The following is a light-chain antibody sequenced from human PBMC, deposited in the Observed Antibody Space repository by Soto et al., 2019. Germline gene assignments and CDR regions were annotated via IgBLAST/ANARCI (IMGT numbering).Light chain of an antibody. Sequence: EIVMTQSPATLSVSPGERATLSCRASQSVSSNLAWYQQKPGQAPRLLIYGASTRATGIPARFSGSGSGTDFTLTIGSLYSEDFAVYYCQQYNNWPPYTFGQGTKLEIK. J-gene: IGKJ2*01. CDR2: GAS. V-gene: IGKV3-15*01. CDR3: QQYNNWPPYT. CDR1: QSVSSN.